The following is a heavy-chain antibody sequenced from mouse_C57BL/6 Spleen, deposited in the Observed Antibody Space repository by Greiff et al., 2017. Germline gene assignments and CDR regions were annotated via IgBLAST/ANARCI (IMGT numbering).Heavy chain of an antibody. D-gene: IGHD2-5*01. CDR3: ARDYYSNYDYFDY. Sequence: VQLQQSDAELVTPGASVKISCKVSGYTFTDHTIHWMKQRPEQGLEWIGYIYPRDGSTKYNEKFKGKATLTADKSSSTAYMQLNSLTSEDSAVYFCARDYYSNYDYFDYWGQGTTLTVSS. V-gene: IGHV1-78*01. CDR1: GYTFTDHT. J-gene: IGHJ2*01. CDR2: IYPRDGST.